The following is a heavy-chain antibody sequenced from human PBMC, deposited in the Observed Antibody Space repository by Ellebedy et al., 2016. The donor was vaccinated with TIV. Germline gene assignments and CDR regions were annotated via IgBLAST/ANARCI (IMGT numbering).Heavy chain of an antibody. CDR2: TYSRSKWYN. CDR1: GDSVSSKSAA. CDR3: AREIRAYDP. V-gene: IGHV6-1*01. Sequence: MPSETLSLTCAISGDSVSSKSAAWTWIRQSPWRGLECLGRTYSRSKWYNEYAVSVEIRITINSDTSKNQFSLQLSSVTPEDTAIYYCAREIRAYDPWGQGTLVTVSS. J-gene: IGHJ5*02.